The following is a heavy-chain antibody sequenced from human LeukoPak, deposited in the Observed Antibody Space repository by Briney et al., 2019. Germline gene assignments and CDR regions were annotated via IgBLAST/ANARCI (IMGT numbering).Heavy chain of an antibody. CDR3: TTEDQFCSSSSCADY. D-gene: IGHD2-2*01. CDR1: GYTFISYY. J-gene: IGHJ4*02. V-gene: IGHV1-2*02. Sequence: ASVKVSCKASGYTFISYYMNWVRQAPGQGLEWMGYISPHNGGTHYAQKFQDRVTMTRDTSISTVYMELSSLRSDHKAVYYCTTEDQFCSSSSCADYWGQGTLVTVSS. CDR2: ISPHNGGT.